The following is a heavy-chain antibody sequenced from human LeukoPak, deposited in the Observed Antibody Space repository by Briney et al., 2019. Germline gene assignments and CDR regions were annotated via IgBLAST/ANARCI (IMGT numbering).Heavy chain of an antibody. V-gene: IGHV4-61*01. CDR2: IYYSGST. Sequence: ASETLSLTCTVSGGSVSSGSYYWSWIRQPPGKGLEWIGYIYYSGSTNYNPSLKSRVTISVDTSKNQFSLKLSSVTAADTAVYYCARGRPYSGGYHLDYWGQGTLVTVSP. CDR3: ARGRPYSGGYHLDY. J-gene: IGHJ4*02. CDR1: GGSVSSGSYY. D-gene: IGHD1-26*01.